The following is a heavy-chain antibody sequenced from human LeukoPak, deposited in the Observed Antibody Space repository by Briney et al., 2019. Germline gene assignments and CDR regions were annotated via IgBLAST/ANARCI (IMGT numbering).Heavy chain of an antibody. J-gene: IGHJ6*02. Sequence: SETLSLTCTVSGGSISSYYWSWIRQPPGKGLEWIGYIYYSGSTNYNPFLKSRVTISVDTSKNQFSLKLSSVTAADTAVYYCARDPRGSSSWPYYSMDVWGQGTTVTVSS. CDR1: GGSISSYY. CDR2: IYYSGST. CDR3: ARDPRGSSSWPYYSMDV. D-gene: IGHD6-13*01. V-gene: IGHV4-59*01.